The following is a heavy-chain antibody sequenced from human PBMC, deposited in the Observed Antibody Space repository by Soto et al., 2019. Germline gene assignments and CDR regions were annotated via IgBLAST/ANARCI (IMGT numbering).Heavy chain of an antibody. D-gene: IGHD2-15*01. Sequence: QVQLQQWGAGLLKPSETLSLTCAVYGGSFSGYYWSWIRQPPGKGLEWIGEINHSGSTNYNPSLKSRVTISVDTSKNQFSLKLSSVTAADTAVYYCARGRYCSGGSCRKFYYYYYYMDVWGKGTTVTVSS. CDR1: GGSFSGYY. V-gene: IGHV4-34*01. J-gene: IGHJ6*03. CDR2: INHSGST. CDR3: ARGRYCSGGSCRKFYYYYYYMDV.